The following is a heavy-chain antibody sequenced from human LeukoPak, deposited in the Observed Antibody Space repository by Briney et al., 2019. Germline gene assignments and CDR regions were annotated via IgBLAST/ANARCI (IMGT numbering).Heavy chain of an antibody. CDR3: ARFPTGFDY. CDR1: GFTFSTYA. CDR2: ISYDGSNK. J-gene: IGHJ4*02. D-gene: IGHD3-9*01. V-gene: IGHV3-30*04. Sequence: PGGSLRLSCAASGFTFSTYAMHWVRQAPGKGLEWVAVISYDGSNKNYADSVKGRFTISRDNSKNTLYLQMNGLRTEDTAVYYCARFPTGFDYWGQGTLVTVSS.